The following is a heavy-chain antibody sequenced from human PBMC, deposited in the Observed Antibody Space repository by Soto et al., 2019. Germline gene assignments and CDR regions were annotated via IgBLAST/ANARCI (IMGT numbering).Heavy chain of an antibody. D-gene: IGHD1-26*01. Sequence: QVLLMQSGPEVKKPGASGKVSCKSSGYTFHNYGISWVRQVPGQGLEWMGWISGYNGNTNYAPKIQGRVTVTRYTSKATAYMELRSRRSDDTAIYYCARGSESFDLWGQGTLVTVSS. CDR1: GYTFHNYG. CDR2: ISGYNGNT. V-gene: IGHV1-18*01. J-gene: IGHJ4*02. CDR3: ARGSESFDL.